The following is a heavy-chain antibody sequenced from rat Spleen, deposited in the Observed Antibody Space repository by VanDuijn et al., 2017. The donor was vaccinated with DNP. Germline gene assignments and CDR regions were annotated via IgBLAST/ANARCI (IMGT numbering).Heavy chain of an antibody. CDR2: ISTSGGST. CDR1: GFTFSNYG. D-gene: IGHD1-4*01. V-gene: IGHV5-25*01. CDR3: ATLNFPFDY. J-gene: IGHJ2*01. Sequence: EVQLVESGGGLVQSGRSMKLSCVVSGFTFSNYGMAWVRLATTKGLERVASISTSGGSTYYRDSVKGRFTVSRDNAKSSLYLQMDSLRSEDTATYYCATLNFPFDYWGQGVMVTVSS.